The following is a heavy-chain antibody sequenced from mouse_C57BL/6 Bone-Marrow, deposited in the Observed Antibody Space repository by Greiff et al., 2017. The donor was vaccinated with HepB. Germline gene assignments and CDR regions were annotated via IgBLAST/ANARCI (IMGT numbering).Heavy chain of an antibody. CDR1: GYTFTSYG. CDR3: GITTVVAPYYAMDY. D-gene: IGHD1-1*01. Sequence: VKLMESGAELARPGASVKLSCKASGYTFTSYGISWVKQRTGQGLEWIGEIYPRSGNTYYNEKFKGKATLTADKSSSTAYMELRSLTSEDSAVYFCGITTVVAPYYAMDYWGQGTSVTVSS. V-gene: IGHV1-81*01. J-gene: IGHJ4*01. CDR2: IYPRSGNT.